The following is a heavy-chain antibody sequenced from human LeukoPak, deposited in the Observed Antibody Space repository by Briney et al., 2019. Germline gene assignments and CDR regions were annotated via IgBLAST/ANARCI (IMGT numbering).Heavy chain of an antibody. D-gene: IGHD6-13*01. J-gene: IGHJ5*02. CDR3: ARRQLWWFDP. V-gene: IGHV7-4-1*02. CDR2: INTNTGNP. Sequence: ASVKVSCKASGYTFTSYAMNWVRQAPGQGLEWMGWINTNTGNPTNAQGFTGRFVFSLDTSFSTAYLQISNLKAEDTAVYYCARRQLWWFDPWGQGTLVTVSS. CDR1: GYTFTSYA.